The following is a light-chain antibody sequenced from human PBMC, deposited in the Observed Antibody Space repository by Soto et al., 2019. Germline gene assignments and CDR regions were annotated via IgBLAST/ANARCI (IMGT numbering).Light chain of an antibody. CDR2: KAS. CDR3: QQYSSYSAFT. CDR1: QSVSSW. J-gene: IGKJ3*01. V-gene: IGKV1-5*03. Sequence: DLQMTQSPSTLSASVGDRVIITCRTSQSVSSWLAWYQQKPGKAPNLLIYKASTLQSGVPSRFSGSGSGTEFTLTIASLQPDDFATYYCQQYSSYSAFTFGPGTKVDVK.